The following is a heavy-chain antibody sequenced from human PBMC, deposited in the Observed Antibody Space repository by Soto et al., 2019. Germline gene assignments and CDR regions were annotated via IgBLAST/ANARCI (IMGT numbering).Heavy chain of an antibody. D-gene: IGHD1-26*01. CDR2: IRSKANSYAT. CDR1: GFTFSGSA. Sequence: GGSLRLSCAASGFTFSGSAMHWVRQASGKGLEWVGRIRSKANSYATAYAASVKGRFTISRDDSKNTAYLQMNSLKTEDTAVYSCGPLGGSQGFDYWGQGTLVTVSS. J-gene: IGHJ4*02. V-gene: IGHV3-73*01. CDR3: GPLGGSQGFDY.